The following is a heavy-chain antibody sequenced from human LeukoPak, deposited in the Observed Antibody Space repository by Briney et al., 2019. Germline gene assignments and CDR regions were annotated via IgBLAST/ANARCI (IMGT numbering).Heavy chain of an antibody. J-gene: IGHJ4*02. D-gene: IGHD2-15*01. CDR1: GFTFSSYA. V-gene: IGHV3-23*01. CDR3: ARARFCSGGSCY. CDR2: ISGSGGST. Sequence: GGSLRLSCAASGFTFSSYAMSWVRQAPGKGLEWVSAISGSGGSTYYADSVKGRFTISRDNSKNTLYLQMNSLRVEDTAVYYCARARFCSGGSCYWGQGTLVTVSS.